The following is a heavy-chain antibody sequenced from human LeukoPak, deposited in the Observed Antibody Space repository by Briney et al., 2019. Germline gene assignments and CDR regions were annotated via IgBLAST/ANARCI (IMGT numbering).Heavy chain of an antibody. CDR1: GGSISSYY. CDR2: IYYSGST. V-gene: IGHV4-59*01. Sequence: SETLSLTCTVSGGSISSYYWSWIRQPPGKGLEWIGYIYYSGSTNYNPSLKSRVTISVDTSKNQFSLKLSSVTAADTAVYYCARVLGGTRDYFDYWGQGTLVTVSS. J-gene: IGHJ4*02. D-gene: IGHD1-14*01. CDR3: ARVLGGTRDYFDY.